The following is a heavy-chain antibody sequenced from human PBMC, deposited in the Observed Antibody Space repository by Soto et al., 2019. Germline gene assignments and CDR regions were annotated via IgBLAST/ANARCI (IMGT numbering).Heavy chain of an antibody. V-gene: IGHV4-34*01. CDR3: ATGEITGLFDY. Sequence: QVQLQQWGAGLLKPSETLSLTCAVYGGSFSGYYWTWIRQPPGTGLGWFGDINHSGSTNHNPSLKRSITLTVDTPKNQFSLEPTSVTAANTAVYYCATGEITGLFDYWGPGPLAPGSS. CDR2: INHSGST. CDR1: GGSFSGYY. D-gene: IGHD3-10*01. J-gene: IGHJ4*01.